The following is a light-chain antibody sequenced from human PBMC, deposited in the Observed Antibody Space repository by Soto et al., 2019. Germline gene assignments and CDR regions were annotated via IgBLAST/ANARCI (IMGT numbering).Light chain of an antibody. CDR2: GAS. CDR1: QSVRSSQ. V-gene: IGKV3-20*01. CDR3: QQYGSSPLT. Sequence: EIVLTQSPGTLSLSPGERATLSCRARQSVRSSQLAWYQQKPGQTPRLLIYGASSRATGITDRFSGSGSGTDFTLTISRLEPEDFAVYYWQQYGSSPLTFGGGTKVEI. J-gene: IGKJ4*01.